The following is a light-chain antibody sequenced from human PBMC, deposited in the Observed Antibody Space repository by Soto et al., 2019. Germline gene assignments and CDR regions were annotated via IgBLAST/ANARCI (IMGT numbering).Light chain of an antibody. V-gene: IGKV1-39*01. Sequence: DIQMTQSPSSLSASVGDRVTITCRASQSISNYLNWYQQKPGKAPKVLIYAASSLQSGVPSRFSGSGSGTDFTLTINRLQPADFATYYCQQSYSIPWTFGKGTKVEIK. J-gene: IGKJ1*01. CDR3: QQSYSIPWT. CDR1: QSISNY. CDR2: AAS.